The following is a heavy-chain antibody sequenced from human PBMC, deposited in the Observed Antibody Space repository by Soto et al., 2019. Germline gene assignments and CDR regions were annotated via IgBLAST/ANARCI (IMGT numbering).Heavy chain of an antibody. CDR3: ARARDGYKVGWFDP. V-gene: IGHV4-31*03. J-gene: IGHJ5*02. CDR2: IYYSGST. Sequence: QVQLQESGPGLVKPSQTLSLTCTVSGGSISSGGYYWSWSRQHPGQGLEWIGYIYYSGSTYYNPSLKSRVTISVDTSKHQFSLKLSSVTAADTAVYYCARARDGYKVGWFDPWGQGTLVTVSS. CDR1: GGSISSGGYY. D-gene: IGHD5-12*01.